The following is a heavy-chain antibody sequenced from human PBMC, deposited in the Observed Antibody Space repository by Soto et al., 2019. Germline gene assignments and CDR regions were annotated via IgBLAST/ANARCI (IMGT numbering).Heavy chain of an antibody. D-gene: IGHD5-12*01. Sequence: PSETLSLTCTVSGGSISSYYWSWIRQPPGKGLEWIGYIYYSGRTNYNPSLKSRVTISVDTSKNQFSLKLSSVTAADTAVYYCARGVEHYKEGGYVGYYFDYWGQGTLVTVSS. CDR2: IYYSGRT. V-gene: IGHV4-59*01. CDR3: ARGVEHYKEGGYVGYYFDY. CDR1: GGSISSYY. J-gene: IGHJ4*02.